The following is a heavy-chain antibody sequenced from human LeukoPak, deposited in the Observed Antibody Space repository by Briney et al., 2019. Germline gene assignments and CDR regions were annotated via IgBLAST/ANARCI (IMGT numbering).Heavy chain of an antibody. Sequence: PGGSLRLSCAASGFTFSSYGMHWVRHAPGKGLEWVAFIRYDGGNKYYADSVKGRFTISRDNSKNTLYLQMNSLRAEDTAVYYCAKRMSLSGSYYTLDYWGQGNLVTVSS. D-gene: IGHD3-10*01. J-gene: IGHJ4*02. CDR1: GFTFSSYG. V-gene: IGHV3-30*02. CDR3: AKRMSLSGSYYTLDY. CDR2: IRYDGGNK.